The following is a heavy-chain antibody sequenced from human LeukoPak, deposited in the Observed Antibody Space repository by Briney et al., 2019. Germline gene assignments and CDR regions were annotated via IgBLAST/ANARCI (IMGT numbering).Heavy chain of an antibody. Sequence: SVKVSCKASGGTFSSYAISWVRQAPGQGLEWMGRIIPIFGTANYAQKFQGRVTITTDESTGTAYMELSSLRSEDTAVYYCARDLLVATRGTNYYYYMDVWGKGTTVTVSS. CDR1: GGTFSSYA. V-gene: IGHV1-69*05. D-gene: IGHD5-12*01. CDR2: IIPIFGTA. CDR3: ARDLLVATRGTNYYYYMDV. J-gene: IGHJ6*03.